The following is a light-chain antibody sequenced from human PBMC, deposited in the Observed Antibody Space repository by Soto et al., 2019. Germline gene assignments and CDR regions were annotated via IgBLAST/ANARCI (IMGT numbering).Light chain of an antibody. Sequence: AIRMTQSPSSFSASTGDRVTITCRASQGISSYLAWYQQKPGKAPKLLIYAASTLQSGVQSRFSGRGSGTDFTLTISCLQSEDFATYYCQQYYSYPFTFGPGTKVDI. V-gene: IGKV1-8*01. CDR3: QQYYSYPFT. J-gene: IGKJ3*01. CDR1: QGISSY. CDR2: AAS.